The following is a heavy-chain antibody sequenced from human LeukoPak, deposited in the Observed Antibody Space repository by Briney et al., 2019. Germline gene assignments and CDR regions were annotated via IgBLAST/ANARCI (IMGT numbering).Heavy chain of an antibody. D-gene: IGHD2-21*02. CDR3: ARSDGPAIAYCGGDFEHWVWFDP. CDR2: ISAYNGNT. Sequence: ASVKVSCKASGYTFTSYGISWVRQAPGQGLEWMGWISAYNGNTHYAHKLQGRVTMTTDTSTSTAYMELRSLRSDDTVVYSCARSDGPAIAYCGGDFEHWVWFDPWGKGTLVTVSS. J-gene: IGHJ5*01. CDR1: GYTFTSYG. V-gene: IGHV1-18*01.